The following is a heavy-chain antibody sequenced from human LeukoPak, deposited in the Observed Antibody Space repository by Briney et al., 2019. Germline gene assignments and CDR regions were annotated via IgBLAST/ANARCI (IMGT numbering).Heavy chain of an antibody. CDR2: ISYDGSNK. CDR1: GFTFSSYG. Sequence: GGSLRLSCAASGFTFSSYGMHWVRQAPGKGLEWVAVISYDGSNKYYADSVKGRFTISRDNSKNTLYLQMNSLRAEDTAVYYCAKEEGYCSGGSCYYGHWGQGTLVTVSS. D-gene: IGHD2-15*01. J-gene: IGHJ4*02. V-gene: IGHV3-30*18. CDR3: AKEEGYCSGGSCYYGH.